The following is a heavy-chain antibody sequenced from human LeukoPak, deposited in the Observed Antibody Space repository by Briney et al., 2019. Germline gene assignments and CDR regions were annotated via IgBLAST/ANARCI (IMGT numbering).Heavy chain of an antibody. V-gene: IGHV3-23*01. D-gene: IGHD3-22*01. CDR1: GFTFSSYA. J-gene: IGHJ4*02. CDR2: ISGSGGST. Sequence: GGSLRLSCAASGFTFSSYAMSWVRQAPGKGLEWVSAISGSGGSTYYADSVKGRFTFSRDNSKNTLYLQMNSLRAEDTAVYYCAKDVPVEYYYDSSGYSFDYWGQGTLVTVSS. CDR3: AKDVPVEYYYDSSGYSFDY.